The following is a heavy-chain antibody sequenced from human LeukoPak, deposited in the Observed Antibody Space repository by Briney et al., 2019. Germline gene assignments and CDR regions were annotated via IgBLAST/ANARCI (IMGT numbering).Heavy chain of an antibody. CDR2: INPNSGGT. CDR1: GYTFTGYY. D-gene: IGHD2-15*01. Sequence: ASVKVSCKASGYTFTGYYMHWVRQAPGQGLEWTGWINPNSGGTNYAQKFQGRVTMTRDTSISTAYMELSRLRSDDTAVYYCARDRYCSGGSCQDNNWFDPWGQGTLVTVSS. CDR3: ARDRYCSGGSCQDNNWFDP. V-gene: IGHV1-2*02. J-gene: IGHJ5*02.